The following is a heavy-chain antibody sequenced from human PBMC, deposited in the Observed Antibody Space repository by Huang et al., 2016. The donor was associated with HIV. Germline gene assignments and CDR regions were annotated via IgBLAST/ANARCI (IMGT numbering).Heavy chain of an antibody. V-gene: IGHV1-69*13. CDR2: IIPMLGTP. Sequence: QVQLVQSGAEVKTHGSSVKVSCKASGGTFSKYAISWVRQAPGQGLAWMGGIIPMLGTPNYARKCQGRVTITADDSTSTTYVEVSSLRSEDTALYYCARGQLGSYGDYDVLYWGQGTLVTVSS. J-gene: IGHJ4*02. CDR1: GGTFSKYA. CDR3: ARGQLGSYGDYDVLY. D-gene: IGHD4-17*01.